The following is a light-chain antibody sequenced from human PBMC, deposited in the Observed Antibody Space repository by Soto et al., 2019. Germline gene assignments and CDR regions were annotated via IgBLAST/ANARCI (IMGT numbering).Light chain of an antibody. V-gene: IGKV3-15*01. CDR2: GAS. Sequence: TQSPSPRSVSPGERATLSCRASQSISSNLAWHQQKPGQAPRLLIYGASTRASGIPARFSGSGSGKDFTLTISSLQSEDFAVYYCQHYNYWPYTFGQGTKWIS. CDR3: QHYNYWPYT. J-gene: IGKJ2*01. CDR1: QSISSN.